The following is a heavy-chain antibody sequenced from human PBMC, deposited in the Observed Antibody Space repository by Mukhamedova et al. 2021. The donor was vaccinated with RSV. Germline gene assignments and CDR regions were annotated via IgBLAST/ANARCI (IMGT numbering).Heavy chain of an antibody. V-gene: IGHV3-7*01. Sequence: WMSWVRQAPGKGLEWVANIKQDGSEKYYVDSPMGRFTISRDNAKNSLYLQMNSMRAEDTAIYYCARDILGYCSSSSCSNFDYWGQ. CDR1: W. CDR3: ARDILGYCSSSSCSNFDY. D-gene: IGHD2-2*01. J-gene: IGHJ4*02. CDR2: IKQDGSEK.